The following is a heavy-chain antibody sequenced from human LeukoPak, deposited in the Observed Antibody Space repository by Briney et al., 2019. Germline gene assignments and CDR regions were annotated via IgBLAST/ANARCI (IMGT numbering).Heavy chain of an antibody. CDR3: VKKFASGAYPYDY. CDR2: ISSGGGIT. Sequence: PGGSLRLSCSASGFTFSTSPMHWVRQAPGRRLEYVSGISSGGGITDYADSVKGRFIISRDNSKNTLYVQMGSLRVEDTAVYYCVKKFASGAYPYDYWGQGILATVSS. D-gene: IGHD3-10*01. V-gene: IGHV3-64*05. CDR1: GFTFSTSP. J-gene: IGHJ4*02.